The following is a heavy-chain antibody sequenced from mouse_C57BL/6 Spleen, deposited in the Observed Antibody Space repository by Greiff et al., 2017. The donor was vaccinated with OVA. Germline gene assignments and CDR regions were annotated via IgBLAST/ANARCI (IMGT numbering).Heavy chain of an antibody. CDR1: GYTFTSYW. CDR2: INPSSGYT. CDR3: ARGHYGSSPWFAY. D-gene: IGHD1-1*01. V-gene: IGHV1-7*01. Sequence: VKLMESGAELAKPGASVKLSCKASGYTFTSYWMHWVKQRPGQGLEWIGYINPSSGYTKYNQKFKDKATLTADKSSSTAYMQLSSLTYEDSAVYYCARGHYGSSPWFAYWGQGTLVTVSA. J-gene: IGHJ3*01.